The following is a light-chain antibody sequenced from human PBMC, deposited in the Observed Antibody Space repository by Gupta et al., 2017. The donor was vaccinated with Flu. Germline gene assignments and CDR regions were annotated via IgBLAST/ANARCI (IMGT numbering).Light chain of an antibody. CDR2: MAS. CDR1: QSISSW. CDR3: QEYNRYSWT. J-gene: IGKJ1*01. V-gene: IGKV1-5*03. Sequence: DIQMTQSPSTLSASVGDRVTITCRASQSISSWLAWYQQKPGKPPKLLIYMASTLETGVPSRFAGRGSGTEFTLTISSLQPDDFATYYCQEYNRYSWTFGQRTKVEIK.